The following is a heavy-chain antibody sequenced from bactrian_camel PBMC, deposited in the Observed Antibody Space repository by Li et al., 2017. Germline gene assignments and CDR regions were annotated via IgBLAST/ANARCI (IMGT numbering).Heavy chain of an antibody. J-gene: IGHJ4*01. CDR3: VAKQWPPCASLDERTIDY. CDR2: IDSDGDT. D-gene: IGHD7*01. CDR1: ASTYFRKFC. V-gene: IGHV3S42*01. Sequence: DVQLVESGGGSVQAGGSLTLSCAMTASTYFRKFCMGWLRQAPGTEREGVAAIDSDGDTGYADSAKGRFTISRDNAKNTLYLQMNSLKPEDTAVYYCVAKQWPPCASLDERTIDYWGQGTQVTVS.